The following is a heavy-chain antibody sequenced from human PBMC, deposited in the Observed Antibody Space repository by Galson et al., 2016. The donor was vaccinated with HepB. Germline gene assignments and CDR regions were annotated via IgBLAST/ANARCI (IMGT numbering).Heavy chain of an antibody. CDR3: VQGSTAPAV. CDR2: ISRSGDST. CDR1: GFTFNNYG. D-gene: IGHD1-26*01. Sequence: SLRLSCAASGFTFNNYGMTWVRLAPGKGLEVVSSISRSGDSTDYADSVKGRFTISRDNFKNTLSLQMNSLRAEDTAVYYCVQGSTAPAVWGKGTTVTVSS. V-gene: IGHV3-23*01. J-gene: IGHJ6*04.